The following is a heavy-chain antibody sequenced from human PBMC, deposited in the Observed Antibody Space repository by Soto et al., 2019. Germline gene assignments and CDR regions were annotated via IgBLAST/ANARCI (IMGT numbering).Heavy chain of an antibody. CDR3: ARLDSDYDYYYAMDV. Sequence: QVQLVQSGAEVKKPGASVKVSCKASGYNFTRYGISWVRQAPGQGLEWVGWISAYNGNTNYAQKLQGRVTMTKDTSTSTVYMELRSLRSDDTAVYYCARLDSDYDYYYAMDVWGQGTTVTVSS. J-gene: IGHJ6*02. CDR1: GYNFTRYG. D-gene: IGHD5-18*01. V-gene: IGHV1-18*01. CDR2: ISAYNGNT.